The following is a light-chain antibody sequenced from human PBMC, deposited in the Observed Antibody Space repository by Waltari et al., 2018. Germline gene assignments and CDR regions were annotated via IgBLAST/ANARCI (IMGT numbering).Light chain of an antibody. CDR3: LLFYGGIWV. V-gene: IGLV7-43*01. Sequence: QTVVTQEPSVTVSPGETVTLTCTSSTGAVTSGNFPTWFQQKAGQPPKTLMYSTNNRVSWTPARFSGSLRGAKAALTLSGVEPEDEADYFCLLFYGGIWVFGGGTKLTVL. J-gene: IGLJ3*02. CDR2: STN. CDR1: TGAVTSGNF.